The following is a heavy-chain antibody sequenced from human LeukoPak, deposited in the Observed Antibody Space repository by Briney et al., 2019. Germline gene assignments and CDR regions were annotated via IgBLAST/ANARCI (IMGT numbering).Heavy chain of an antibody. Sequence: SETLSLTCTVSGGSINSGDYYWSWIRQPPGKGLEWIEYIYYSGSTYYNPSLKSRVTISVDTSKNQFSLKLSSVTAADTAVYYCARDGTSPNGYYYYGMDVWGQGTTVTVSS. V-gene: IGHV4-30-4*01. J-gene: IGHJ6*02. CDR1: GGSINSGDYY. D-gene: IGHD2-2*01. CDR2: IYYSGST. CDR3: ARDGTSPNGYYYYGMDV.